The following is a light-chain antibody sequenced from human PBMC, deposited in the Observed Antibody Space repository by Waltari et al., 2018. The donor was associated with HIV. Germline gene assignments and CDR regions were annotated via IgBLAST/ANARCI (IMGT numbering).Light chain of an antibody. CDR3: QSFDRLSALPI. V-gene: IGLV1-40*01. CDR1: RPTNSATPYV. Sequence: SRLPHPPPGPGAPGQGVTTPSTGPRPTNSATPYVLHWYQHVPGTGPRLIISTNTNRPSGVPDRFSASKSGTSASLAILGLQAEDEADYYCQSFDRLSALPIFGGGTRLTVL. J-gene: IGLJ2*01. CDR2: TNT.